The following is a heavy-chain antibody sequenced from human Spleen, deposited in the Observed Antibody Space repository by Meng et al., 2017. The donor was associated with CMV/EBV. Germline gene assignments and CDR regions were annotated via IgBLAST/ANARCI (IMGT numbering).Heavy chain of an antibody. CDR3: ARENWGNCSSTSCYLDY. D-gene: IGHD2-2*01. J-gene: IGHJ4*02. Sequence: ASVQVSCKASGYTFTGYYMNWVRQAPGQGLEWMGWINPNSGGTNYAQKFQGRVTMTRATSISTAYMELSRLRSDDTAVYYCARENWGNCSSTSCYLDYWGQGTLVTVSS. CDR2: INPNSGGT. V-gene: IGHV1-2*02. CDR1: GYTFTGYY.